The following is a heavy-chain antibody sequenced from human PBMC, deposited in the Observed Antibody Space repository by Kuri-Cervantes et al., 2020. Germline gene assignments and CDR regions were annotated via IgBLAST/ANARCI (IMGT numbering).Heavy chain of an antibody. CDR2: MYHSGST. J-gene: IGHJ4*02. CDR1: GYSISSGYY. Sequence: SQTLSLTCAVSGYSISSGYYWGWIRQPPGKGLEWIGSMYHSGSTCYNPSLRSRVTMSTDTSKTQFSLRLDSLTTADTAVYYCARWTQTTGSFDYWGRGTLVTVSS. CDR3: ARWTQTTGSFDY. D-gene: IGHD1-1*01. V-gene: IGHV4-38-2*01.